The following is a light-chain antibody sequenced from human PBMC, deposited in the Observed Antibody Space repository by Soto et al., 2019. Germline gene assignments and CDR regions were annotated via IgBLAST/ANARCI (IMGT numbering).Light chain of an antibody. Sequence: DIQMTQSPSSLSASVGDRVTITCRASQNINSWLAWYQQKPGKAPKLLIYHASSLESGVPSRFSGSGSGTEFTLTISSLQPEDFATYYCQRYNSWSRTFGRGTKVDIK. V-gene: IGKV1-5*01. CDR1: QNINSW. CDR3: QRYNSWSRT. CDR2: HAS. J-gene: IGKJ1*01.